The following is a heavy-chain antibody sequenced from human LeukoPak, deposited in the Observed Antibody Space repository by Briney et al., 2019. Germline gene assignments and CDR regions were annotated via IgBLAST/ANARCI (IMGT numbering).Heavy chain of an antibody. D-gene: IGHD3-22*01. CDR1: GFAFNSYV. Sequence: GGSLRLSCAASGFAFNSYVMHWVRQAPGKGLEWVAVIRYEGSKKYYSDSVKGRFTISRDDSKNTLYLGMNSLRADDTAVYYCAKEGLQWLSPLFVWGQGTLVIVSS. CDR3: AKEGLQWLSPLFV. CDR2: IRYEGSKK. J-gene: IGHJ4*02. V-gene: IGHV3-30*02.